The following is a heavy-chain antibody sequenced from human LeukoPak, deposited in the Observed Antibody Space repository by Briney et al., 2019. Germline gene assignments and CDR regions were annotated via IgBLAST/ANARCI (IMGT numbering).Heavy chain of an antibody. CDR1: GYTFTSYG. CDR3: ARGNPSGIAAAGTGQNSATRPYDY. Sequence: ASVKVSCKASGYTFTSYGISWVRQAPGQGLEWMGWISAYNGNTNYAQKLQGRVTMTTDTSTSTAYMELGSLRSDDTAVYYCARGNPSGIAAAGTGQNSATRPYDYWGQGTLVTVSS. CDR2: ISAYNGNT. D-gene: IGHD6-13*01. J-gene: IGHJ4*02. V-gene: IGHV1-18*01.